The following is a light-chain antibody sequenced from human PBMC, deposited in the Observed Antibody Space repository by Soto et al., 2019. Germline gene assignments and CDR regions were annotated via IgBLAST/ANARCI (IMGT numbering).Light chain of an antibody. CDR1: QRISRY. Sequence: DIQMTQSPSSLSASVGDRVTITCRASQRISRYLNWYKQKPEKAPNLLIYEASSLQSGVPSRFSGSGSGTDFTLTISSLQPEDSATYYCQQSFSLPTFGGGTKVDIK. J-gene: IGKJ4*01. CDR3: QQSFSLPT. V-gene: IGKV1-39*01. CDR2: EAS.